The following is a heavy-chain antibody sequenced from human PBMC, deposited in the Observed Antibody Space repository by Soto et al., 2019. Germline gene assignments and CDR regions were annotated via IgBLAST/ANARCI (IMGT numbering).Heavy chain of an antibody. CDR2: TNGGGYT. CDR1: GFTVSDNY. Sequence: EVQLVETGGGLIQPVGSLRLSCAASGFTVSDNYMSWVRQAPGKGLEWVSVTNGGGYTDYADSVKGRFTVSRDNSKNTLYLQMTSLRVEDTAVYYCVKDQSEWGQGTLVTVSS. CDR3: VKDQSE. J-gene: IGHJ4*02. V-gene: IGHV3-53*02.